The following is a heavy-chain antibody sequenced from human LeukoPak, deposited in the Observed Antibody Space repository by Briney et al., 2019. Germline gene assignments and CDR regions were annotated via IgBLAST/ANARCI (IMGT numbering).Heavy chain of an antibody. Sequence: PSDTLSLSCTVSGASFDNSYCWTWVRQPPGKRPEWIGTIYSSEFTYYDPSLGSRVAISADTSKNLFSLRLTSVTAADTAVYYCARGSDDYKLGNSWGQGTLVTVSS. V-gene: IGHV4-39*01. CDR3: ARGSDDYKLGNS. CDR1: GASFDNSYC. D-gene: IGHD5-24*01. CDR2: IYSSEFT. J-gene: IGHJ4*02.